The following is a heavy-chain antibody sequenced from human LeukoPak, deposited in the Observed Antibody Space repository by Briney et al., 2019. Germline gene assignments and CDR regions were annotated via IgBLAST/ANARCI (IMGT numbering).Heavy chain of an antibody. D-gene: IGHD5-12*01. CDR2: IYYSGST. CDR3: ARQKRWLHFDY. CDR1: GGSISSYY. V-gene: IGHV4-59*01. J-gene: IGHJ4*02. Sequence: PETLTLTCTASGGSISSYYWSWIRQPPGKGLEWIGYIYYSGSTNYYPSLKSRVTISVDTSKNQFSLKLSSVTAADTAVYYCARQKRWLHFDYWGQGTLVTVSS.